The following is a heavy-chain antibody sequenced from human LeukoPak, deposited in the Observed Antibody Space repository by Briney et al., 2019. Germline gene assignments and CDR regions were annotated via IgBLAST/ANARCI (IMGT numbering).Heavy chain of an antibody. CDR1: GGXIXSYY. CDR2: IDYSGST. Sequence: PSETLSLTCTVSGGXIXSYYWXXXRXPPGKGLEWIGYIDYSGSTNYNPSLKSRVTISLDTSKNQFSLKLRSVTAADTAVYYCARTTAFDIWGQGTMVTVSS. CDR3: ARTTAFDI. D-gene: IGHD4-17*01. J-gene: IGHJ3*02. V-gene: IGHV4-59*01.